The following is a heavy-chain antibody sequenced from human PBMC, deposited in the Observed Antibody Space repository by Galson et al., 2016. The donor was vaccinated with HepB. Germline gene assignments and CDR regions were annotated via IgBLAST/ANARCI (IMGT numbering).Heavy chain of an antibody. CDR2: IYYSGST. CDR1: GGAISTRNHY. V-gene: IGHV4-39*01. J-gene: IGHJ3*02. CDR3: ARLGQLAADAFDI. Sequence: SETLSLTCTVSGGAISTRNHYCGWVRQPPGKGLEYIGSIYYSGSTHYSPSLKSRLTIYVDTSKNQISLNLNSVTAADTAVYYCARLGQLAADAFDIWGQGTMVTVSS. D-gene: IGHD5-24*01.